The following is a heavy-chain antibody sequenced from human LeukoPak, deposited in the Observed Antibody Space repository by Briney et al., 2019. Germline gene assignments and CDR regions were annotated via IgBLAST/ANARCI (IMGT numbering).Heavy chain of an antibody. D-gene: IGHD1-26*01. CDR1: GFTFSSYA. CDR3: AIAGIEWELLRDYFDY. V-gene: IGHV3-23*01. J-gene: IGHJ4*02. CDR2: ITGSDGSA. Sequence: GGSLRLSCAASGFTFSSYAMSWVRQAPGKGLEWVSAITGSDGSAYYADSVKGRFTISRDNSKNTLYLQMNSLRAEDTAVYYCAIAGIEWELLRDYFDYWGQGTLVTVSS.